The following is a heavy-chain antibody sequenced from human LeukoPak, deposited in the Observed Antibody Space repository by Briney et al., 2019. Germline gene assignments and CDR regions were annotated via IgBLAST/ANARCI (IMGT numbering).Heavy chain of an antibody. CDR2: ISGSGGST. J-gene: IGHJ4*02. CDR3: AKDIGSSWSLGFDY. D-gene: IGHD6-13*01. Sequence: PGGSLRLSCAASGFTFSSYAMSWVRQAPGKGLEWVSAISGSGGSTYYADSVKGRFTISRDNSKNTLYLQMNSLRAEDTALYYCAKDIGSSWSLGFDYWGQGTLVTVSS. V-gene: IGHV3-23*01. CDR1: GFTFSSYA.